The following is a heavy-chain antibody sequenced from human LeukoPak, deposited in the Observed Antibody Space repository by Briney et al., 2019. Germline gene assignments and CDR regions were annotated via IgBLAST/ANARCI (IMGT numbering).Heavy chain of an antibody. CDR2: IYPGDSDS. V-gene: IGHV5-51*01. D-gene: IGHD2-21*02. J-gene: IGHJ4*02. CDR1: GYSFTSHW. CDR3: ARRAKAYCGGDCSLASDY. Sequence: PGESLKISCKGSGYSFTSHWIGWVRQMPGKGLEWMGIIYPGDSDSRYSPSFQGQVTISADKSISTAYLQWSSLRASDTAIYYCARRAKAYCGGDCSLASDYWGQGTLVTVSS.